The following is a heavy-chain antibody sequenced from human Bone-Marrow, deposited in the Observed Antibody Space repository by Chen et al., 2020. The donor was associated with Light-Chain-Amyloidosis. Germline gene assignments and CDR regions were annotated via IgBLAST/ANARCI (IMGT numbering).Heavy chain of an antibody. D-gene: IGHD3-22*01. Sequence: QLQESGPGLVEPSKTLSLTCTVSGVSTITSREYYWGWMRQTPGKGLEWIGSIFYGDITYYNPNLKSRVTLSVDPSNSRISRRLRSVTAGDTAMYYCARGRDYYDSSGYSYYFDYWGQGTLVTVSS. CDR2: IFYGDIT. J-gene: IGHJ4*02. CDR3: ARGRDYYDSSGYSYYFDY. V-gene: IGHV4-39*07. CDR1: GVSTITSREYY.